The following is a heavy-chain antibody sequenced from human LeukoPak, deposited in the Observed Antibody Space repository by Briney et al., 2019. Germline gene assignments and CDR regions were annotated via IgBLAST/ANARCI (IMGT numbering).Heavy chain of an antibody. J-gene: IGHJ5*02. V-gene: IGHV3-73*01. D-gene: IGHD2-2*01. CDR2: ISSKVNSYTT. Sequence: PSGGSLRLSCAASGFSFSGSAMHWVRQASGKGLEWVGRISSKVNSYTTAYGASVKGRFTISRDDSENTAYLQMNSLKAEDTAVYYCTRLSCDTTSCLYSWFDPWGQGTLVTVSS. CDR3: TRLSCDTTSCLYSWFDP. CDR1: GFSFSGSA.